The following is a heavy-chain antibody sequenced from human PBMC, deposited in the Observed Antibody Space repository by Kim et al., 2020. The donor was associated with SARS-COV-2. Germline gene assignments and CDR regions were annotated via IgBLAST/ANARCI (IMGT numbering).Heavy chain of an antibody. D-gene: IGHD3-10*01. CDR1: GGSITSGSYY. J-gene: IGHJ6*02. CDR3: ARDGRVESRNYYYGMDV. Sequence: SETLSLTCTVSGGSITSGSYYWSWIRQPAGKGLEWIGRIYTSGSTNYNPSLESRVTISVDTSKNQFSLKMSSATAADTAVYYCARDGRVESRNYYYGMDVWGQGDTFTVSS. V-gene: IGHV4-61*02. CDR2: IYTSGST.